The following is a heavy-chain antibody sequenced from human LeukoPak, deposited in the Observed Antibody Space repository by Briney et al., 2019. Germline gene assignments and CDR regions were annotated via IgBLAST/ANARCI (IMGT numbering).Heavy chain of an antibody. CDR1: GFTVSRNY. V-gene: IGHV3-53*01. D-gene: IGHD6-19*01. CDR2: IYSDGNT. Sequence: GGSLRLSCAASGFTVSRNYMSWVRQAPGKGLEWIAVIYSDGNTYYADFVKGRFTISRDNSKNTLFLQIGSLRGEDTAMFYCARGRLDGFEIWGQGTMVTVSS. J-gene: IGHJ3*02. CDR3: ARGRLDGFEI.